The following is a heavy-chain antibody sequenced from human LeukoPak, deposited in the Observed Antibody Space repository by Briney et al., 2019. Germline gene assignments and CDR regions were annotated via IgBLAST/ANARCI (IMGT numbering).Heavy chain of an antibody. CDR1: GYRFTSYD. V-gene: IGHV1-46*01. CDR3: ARDGPTAAPFDY. Sequence: GASVKVSCKASGYRFTSYDMHWVRQAPGQGLEWMGLINHSGGSTSYAQRFQGRVAMTRDTSTTTVYMEVNSLTSEDTAVYFCARDGPTAAPFDYWGQGTLVTVSS. CDR2: INHSGGST. D-gene: IGHD2-2*01. J-gene: IGHJ4*02.